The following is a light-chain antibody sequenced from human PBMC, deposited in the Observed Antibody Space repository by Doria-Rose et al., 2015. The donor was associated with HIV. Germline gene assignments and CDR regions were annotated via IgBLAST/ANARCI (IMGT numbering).Light chain of an antibody. V-gene: IGKV3-20*01. CDR2: DGS. CDR1: QSFSSTY. Sequence: TQSPGTLSLSPGERATLSCRASQSFSSTYLAWYQQKPGQAPSLLIYDGSTSATGIPDGFSASGPGTDFTLTINRLEPEDFALYYCHQYGTSWTFGQGTKVEI. CDR3: HQYGTSWT. J-gene: IGKJ1*01.